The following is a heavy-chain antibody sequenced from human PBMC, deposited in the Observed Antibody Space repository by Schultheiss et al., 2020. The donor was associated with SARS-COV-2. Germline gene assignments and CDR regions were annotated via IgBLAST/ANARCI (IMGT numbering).Heavy chain of an antibody. CDR3: ARVPRFYYMDV. Sequence: SQTLSLTCTVSGGSISSGGYYWSWIRQPPGKGLEWIGRIYTSGSTNYNPSLKSRVTMSVDTSKNQFSLKLSSVTAADTAEYYCARVPRFYYMDVWGKGTTVTVSS. CDR2: IYTSGST. V-gene: IGHV4-61*02. D-gene: IGHD3-3*01. CDR1: GGSISSGGYY. J-gene: IGHJ6*03.